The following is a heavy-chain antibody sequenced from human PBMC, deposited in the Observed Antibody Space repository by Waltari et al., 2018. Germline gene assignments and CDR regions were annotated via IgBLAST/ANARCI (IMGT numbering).Heavy chain of an antibody. D-gene: IGHD3-10*01. CDR3: ARDGAWNYYGSGSYSFWFDP. CDR2: IIPIFGTA. V-gene: IGHV1-69*05. Sequence: QVQLVQSGAEVKKPGSSVKVSCKASGGTFSSYAISWVRQAPGQGLEWMGGIIPIFGTANYAQKFQGRVTITTDESTSTAYMELSSLRSEDTAVYYCARDGAWNYYGSGSYSFWFDPWGQGTLVTVSS. J-gene: IGHJ5*02. CDR1: GGTFSSYA.